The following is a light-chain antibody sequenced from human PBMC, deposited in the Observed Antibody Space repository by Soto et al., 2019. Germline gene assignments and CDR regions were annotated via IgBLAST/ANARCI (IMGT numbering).Light chain of an antibody. J-gene: IGKJ4*01. Sequence: DIQMTQSPSSVAASVGDRVTITCRASQGISSWLDWYQQKPGKAPKLLIYAASSLQSGFPSRFSGSGSGTDFTLTISSLQPEDFATYYCQQANSFPLTFGGGTKVDIK. CDR2: AAS. V-gene: IGKV1-12*01. CDR3: QQANSFPLT. CDR1: QGISSW.